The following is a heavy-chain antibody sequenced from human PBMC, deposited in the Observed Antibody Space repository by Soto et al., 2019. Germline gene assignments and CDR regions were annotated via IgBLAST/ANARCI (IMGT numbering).Heavy chain of an antibody. Sequence: SETLSLTCAVYGVYFSGYYWSWIRPPPGKGLEWIGEINHSGSTNYNPSLKSRVTISVDTSKNQFSLKLSSVTAADTAVYYCARVRGYYYDSSGYRNWFDPWGQGTLVTV. D-gene: IGHD3-22*01. CDR2: INHSGST. CDR3: ARVRGYYYDSSGYRNWFDP. V-gene: IGHV4-34*01. J-gene: IGHJ5*02. CDR1: GVYFSGYY.